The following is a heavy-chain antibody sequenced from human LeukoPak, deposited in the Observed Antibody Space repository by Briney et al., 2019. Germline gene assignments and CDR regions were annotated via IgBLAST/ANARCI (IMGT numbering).Heavy chain of an antibody. CDR3: AGGLFQDGMDV. D-gene: IGHD3-16*01. V-gene: IGHV6-1*01. CDR2: TYYRSKWYN. Sequence: SQTLSLTCAISGDSVSRNSAAWNWIGQSPSRGLEWLGRTYYRSKWYNDYAVSVKSRITINPDTSKNQFSLQLNSVTPEDTAVFYCAGGLFQDGMDVWGQGTTVTVSS. CDR1: GDSVSRNSAA. J-gene: IGHJ6*02.